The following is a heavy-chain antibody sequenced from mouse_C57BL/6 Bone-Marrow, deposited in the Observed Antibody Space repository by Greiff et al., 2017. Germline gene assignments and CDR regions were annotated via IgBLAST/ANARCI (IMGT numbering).Heavy chain of an antibody. CDR3: ARTYSNYPSWFAY. D-gene: IGHD2-5*01. V-gene: IGHV5-12*01. CDR1: GFTFSDYY. Sequence: VESGGGLVQPGGSLKLSCAASGFTFSDYYMYWVRQTPEKRLEWVAYISNGGGSTYYPDTVKGRFTISRDNAKNTLYLQMSRLKSEDTAMYYCARTYSNYPSWFAYWGQGTLVTVSA. CDR2: ISNGGGST. J-gene: IGHJ3*01.